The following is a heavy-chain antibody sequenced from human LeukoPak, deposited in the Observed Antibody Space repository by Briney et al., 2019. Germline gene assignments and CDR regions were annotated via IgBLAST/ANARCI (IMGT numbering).Heavy chain of an antibody. Sequence: SETLSLTCTVSGGSISSYYWSWIRQPPGKGLEWIGYIYYDGTPNYNPSLKSRVAISVDTSKNQFSLKLRSVTAADTAIYYCARRGSGWPFDYWGQGTLVTVSS. V-gene: IGHV4-59*01. CDR2: IYYDGTP. CDR1: GGSISSYY. CDR3: ARRGSGWPFDY. D-gene: IGHD6-19*01. J-gene: IGHJ4*02.